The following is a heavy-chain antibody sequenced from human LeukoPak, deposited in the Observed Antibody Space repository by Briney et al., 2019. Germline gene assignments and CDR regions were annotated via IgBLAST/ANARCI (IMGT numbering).Heavy chain of an antibody. CDR1: GFTFSSYA. J-gene: IGHJ1*01. V-gene: IGHV3-30*04. CDR3: ARPYYSYYYDSSGFQH. Sequence: GRSLRLSCAASGFTFSSYAMHWVRQAPGKGLDWVAVISYDGSNKYYADSVKGRFTISRDNSKNTLYLQMNSLRAEDTAVYYCARPYYSYYYDSSGFQHWGQGTLVTVSS. D-gene: IGHD3-22*01. CDR2: ISYDGSNK.